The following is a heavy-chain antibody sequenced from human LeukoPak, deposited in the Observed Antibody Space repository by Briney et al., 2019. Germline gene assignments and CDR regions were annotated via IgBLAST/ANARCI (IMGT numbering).Heavy chain of an antibody. J-gene: IGHJ4*02. Sequence: PSETLSLTCTVSGGSISSSSYYWGWIRQPPGKGLEWIGSIYYSGSTYYNPSLKSRVTISVDTSKNQFSLKLSSVTAADTAVYYCARHRRDSGYDTSYFDYWGQGTLVTVPS. CDR2: IYYSGST. CDR1: GGSISSSSYY. V-gene: IGHV4-39*01. D-gene: IGHD5-12*01. CDR3: ARHRRDSGYDTSYFDY.